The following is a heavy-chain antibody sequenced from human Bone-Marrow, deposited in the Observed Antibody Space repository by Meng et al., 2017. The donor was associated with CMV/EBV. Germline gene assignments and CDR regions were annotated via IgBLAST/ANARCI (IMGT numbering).Heavy chain of an antibody. J-gene: IGHJ6*02. D-gene: IGHD3-9*01. CDR3: AKVVNYDTLTGYWYYYYYAMDV. CDR1: GFTFSSFA. CDR2: ISGSGGST. V-gene: IGHV3-23*01. Sequence: GGSLRLSCAASGFTFSSFAMNWVRQAPGKGLEWVSTISGSGGSTYYADSVRGRFTISRDNSKNTLYLQMNSLRAEDTAVYYCAKVVNYDTLTGYWYYYYYAMDVWGQGTTVTVYS.